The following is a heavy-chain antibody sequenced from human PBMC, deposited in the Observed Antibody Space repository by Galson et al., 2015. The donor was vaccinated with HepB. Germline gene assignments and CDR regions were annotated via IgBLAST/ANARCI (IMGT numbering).Heavy chain of an antibody. CDR1: GYTFTSYG. CDR3: AREGGGYSSGWYGIDY. V-gene: IGHV1-18*01. D-gene: IGHD6-19*01. J-gene: IGHJ4*02. CDR2: ISAYNGNT. Sequence: SVKVSCKASGYTFTSYGISWVRQAPGQGLEWMGWISAYNGNTNYAQKLQGRVTMTTDTSTSTAYMELRSLRSDDTAVYYCAREGGGYSSGWYGIDYWGQGTLVTVSS.